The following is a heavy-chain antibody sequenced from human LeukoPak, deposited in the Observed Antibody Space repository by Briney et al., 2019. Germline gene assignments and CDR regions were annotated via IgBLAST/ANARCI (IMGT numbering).Heavy chain of an antibody. J-gene: IGHJ4*02. V-gene: IGHV1-2*02. CDR3: ARTVPGVFNFDY. CDR1: GYTFSDYF. Sequence: PWASVKVSCKASGYTFSDYFLHWVRQSRGHGLEWMGWISPNSGGTNYAEKFRGSVTMTSDTAINTAYMELSSLASDDTAAYYCARTVPGVFNFDYWGQGTPVTVSS. D-gene: IGHD6-19*01. CDR2: ISPNSGGT.